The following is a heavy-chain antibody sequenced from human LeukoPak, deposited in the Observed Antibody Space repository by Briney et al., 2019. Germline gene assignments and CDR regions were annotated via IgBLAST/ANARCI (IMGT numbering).Heavy chain of an antibody. J-gene: IGHJ4*02. V-gene: IGHV4-39*01. D-gene: IGHD3-22*01. CDR2: INNSGST. CDR1: GGSISTYY. CDR3: ARHGHYYDTPSLRTQLDY. Sequence: SETLSLTCTVSGGSISTYYWAWIRQPPGKGLEWIGSINNSGSTYNNLSLKSRVSISVDTSKNQFSLKLSSVTAADTAVYYCARHGHYYDTPSLRTQLDYWGQGALVTVSS.